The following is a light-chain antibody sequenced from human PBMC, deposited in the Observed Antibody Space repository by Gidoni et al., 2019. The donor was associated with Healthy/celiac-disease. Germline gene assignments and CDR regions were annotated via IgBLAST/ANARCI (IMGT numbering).Light chain of an antibody. CDR1: SSNIGSNT. J-gene: IGLJ3*02. Sequence: QSVLTQPPSASGTPGLRVTISCSGSSSNIGSNTVNWYQQLPGTAPKLLIYSNNQRPSGVPDRFSGSKSGTSASLAISGLQSEDEADYYCAAWDDSLNVWVFGGGTKLTVL. V-gene: IGLV1-44*01. CDR2: SNN. CDR3: AAWDDSLNVWV.